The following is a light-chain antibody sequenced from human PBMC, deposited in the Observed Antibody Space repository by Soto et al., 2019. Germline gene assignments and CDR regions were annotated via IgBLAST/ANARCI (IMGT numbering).Light chain of an antibody. CDR1: QSVSSN. J-gene: IGKJ4*01. CDR2: GAS. V-gene: IGKV3-15*01. CDR3: QQYNNWPPLT. Sequence: EIVMTQSPATLSVSPGERATLSCRASQSVSSNLAWYQQKPGQAPRLIYGASSRATGIPARFSGSGSGTEFTLTISSLQSEDLAVYYCQQYNNWPPLTFGRGTKVEIK.